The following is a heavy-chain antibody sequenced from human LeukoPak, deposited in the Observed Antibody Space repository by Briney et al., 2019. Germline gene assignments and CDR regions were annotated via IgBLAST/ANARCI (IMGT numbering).Heavy chain of an antibody. D-gene: IGHD3-22*01. V-gene: IGHV4-59*01. CDR3: ARELIYYHGFDL. CDR1: GGSISSYY. CDR2: IYYSGST. J-gene: IGHJ5*02. Sequence: SETLSLTCTVSGGSISSYYWSWIRQPPGKGLEWIGYIYYSGSTNYNPSLKSRVTISVDTSKNQFSLKLSSVTAADTAVYYCARELIYYHGFDLWGQGTLVTVSS.